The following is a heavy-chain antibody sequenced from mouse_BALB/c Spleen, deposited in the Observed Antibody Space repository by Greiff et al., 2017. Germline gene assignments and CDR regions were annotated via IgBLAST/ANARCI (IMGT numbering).Heavy chain of an antibody. J-gene: IGHJ2*01. CDR1: GFTFSSYA. D-gene: IGHD1-2*01. CDR3: ARGPYGYDY. V-gene: IGHV5-6-5*01. Sequence: EVQRVESGGGLVKPGGSLKLSCAASGFTFSSYAMSWVRQTPEKRLEWVASISSGGSTYYPDSVKGRFTISRDNARNILYLQMSSLRSEDTAMYYCARGPYGYDYWGQGTTLTVSS. CDR2: ISSGGST.